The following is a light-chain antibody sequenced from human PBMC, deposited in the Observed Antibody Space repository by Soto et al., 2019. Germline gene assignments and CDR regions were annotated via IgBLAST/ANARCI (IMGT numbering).Light chain of an antibody. J-gene: IGKJ5*01. CDR3: QQYGISPT. CDR1: QSVSSSY. CDR2: GAS. Sequence: EIVLTQSPCTLSLSPGERATLSCRASQSVSSSYFAWYQQKPAQAPRLLIDGASSRATGLPERFSGSASGTDFTLTSSRLEPEDFAEYCCQQYGISPTFGQGTRLEIK. V-gene: IGKV3-20*01.